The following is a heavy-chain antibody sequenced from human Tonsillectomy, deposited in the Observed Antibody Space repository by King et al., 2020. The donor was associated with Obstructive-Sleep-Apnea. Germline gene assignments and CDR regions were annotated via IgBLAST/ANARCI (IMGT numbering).Heavy chain of an antibody. V-gene: IGHV3-9*01. Sequence: VQLVESGGGLVQAGRSLRLSCAASGFTFDDYAMHWVRQAPGKGLEWVSGISWYSYSIAYVYSVKGRFTISRDNAKNSLYLQMNSLRAEDTAFYYCAKDTTPHVFYYFDYWGQGTLVTVSS. CDR2: ISWYSYSI. D-gene: IGHD2-15*01. CDR3: AKDTTPHVFYYFDY. CDR1: GFTFDDYA. J-gene: IGHJ4*02.